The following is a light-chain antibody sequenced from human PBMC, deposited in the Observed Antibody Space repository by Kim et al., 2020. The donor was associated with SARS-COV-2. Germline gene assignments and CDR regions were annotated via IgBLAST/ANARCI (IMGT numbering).Light chain of an antibody. V-gene: IGLV1-44*01. CDR3: AVWDDSLNGVV. J-gene: IGLJ2*01. CDR1: SANIRSNT. CDR2: SNN. Sequence: QRVDIDSSGSSANIRSNTVNWDQQLTGTAPKLRVYSNNQRPSGVPDRFSGSKSGTSASLAISGLQSEDEADYYCAVWDDSLNGVVFGGGTQLTVL.